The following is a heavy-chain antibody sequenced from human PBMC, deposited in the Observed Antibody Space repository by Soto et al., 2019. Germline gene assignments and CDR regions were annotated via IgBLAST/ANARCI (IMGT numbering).Heavy chain of an antibody. CDR3: ARGRYYGSGRYYYYYYMDV. J-gene: IGHJ6*03. CDR2: IYYRGST. CDR1: GGSISSGDYY. V-gene: IGHV4-30-4*01. D-gene: IGHD3-10*01. Sequence: PSETLSLTCTVSGGSISSGDYYWSWIRQPPGKGLEWIGNIYYRGSTSYNPSLKSRVTISVDTSKNQFSLKLSSVTAADTAVYYCARGRYYGSGRYYYYYYMDVWGKGTTVTVSS.